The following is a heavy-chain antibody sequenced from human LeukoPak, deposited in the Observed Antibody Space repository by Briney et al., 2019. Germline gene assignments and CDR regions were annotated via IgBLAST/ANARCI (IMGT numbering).Heavy chain of an antibody. CDR2: ISSNGGST. D-gene: IGHD6-19*01. CDR1: EFTLSSYA. V-gene: IGHV3-64D*09. CDR3: VKGLGSGWGYYYYYGMDV. J-gene: IGHJ6*02. Sequence: PGGTLRLSCSASEFTLSSYAMHWVRQAPGKGLEYVSAISSNGGSTYYVDSVKGRFTISRDNSKNTLYLQMSSLRAEDTAVYYCVKGLGSGWGYYYYYGMDVWGQGTTVTVSS.